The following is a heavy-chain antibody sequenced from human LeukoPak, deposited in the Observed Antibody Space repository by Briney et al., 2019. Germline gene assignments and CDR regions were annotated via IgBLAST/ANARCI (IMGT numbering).Heavy chain of an antibody. V-gene: IGHV3-30*02. CDR3: AKDERVILTNMDV. Sequence: GGSLRPSCAASGFMFSGYGMHWVRQAPGKGLEWVAFIRYDGNNKQYADSVKGRFTISRDNSKNTLYLQMNSLRTEDTAVYYCAKDERVILTNMDVWGKGTTVTISS. CDR1: GFMFSGYG. CDR2: IRYDGNNK. J-gene: IGHJ6*03. D-gene: IGHD2-21*01.